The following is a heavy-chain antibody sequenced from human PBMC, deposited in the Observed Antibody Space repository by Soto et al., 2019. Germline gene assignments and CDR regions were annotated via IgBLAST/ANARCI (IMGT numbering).Heavy chain of an antibody. CDR1: GGSISSSSYY. CDR3: ARPVPYVRAGYSSGWHFDP. D-gene: IGHD6-19*01. J-gene: IGHJ5*02. CDR2: IYYSGST. Sequence: SETLSLTCTVSGGSISSSSYYWGWIRQPPGKGLEWIGSIYYSGSTYYNPSLKSRVTISVDTSKNQFSLKLSSVTAADTAVYYCARPVPYVRAGYSSGWHFDPWGQGTLVTVSS. V-gene: IGHV4-39*01.